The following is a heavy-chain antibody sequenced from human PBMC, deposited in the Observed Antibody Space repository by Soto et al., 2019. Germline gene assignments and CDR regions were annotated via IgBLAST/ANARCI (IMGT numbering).Heavy chain of an antibody. CDR2: IHHSGST. CDR3: ARDYPRDYVWGSYRPTFDY. V-gene: IGHV4-34*01. J-gene: IGHJ4*02. CDR1: GESFNGYY. D-gene: IGHD3-16*02. Sequence: SETLSLTCTAYGESFNGYYWSWIRQPPGKGLEWIGEIHHSGSTYYNPSLKSRVTISVDTSKNQFSLKLSSVTAADTAVYYCARDYPRDYVWGSYRPTFDYWGQGTLVTVSS.